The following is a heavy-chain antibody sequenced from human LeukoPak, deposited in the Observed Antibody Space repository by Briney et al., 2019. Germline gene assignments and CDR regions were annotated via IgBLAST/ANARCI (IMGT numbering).Heavy chain of an antibody. CDR1: GNSISSSSYY. D-gene: IGHD3-22*01. CDR3: ARASYSYDISGWVPFDY. Sequence: SETLSLTCTVSGNSISSSSYYWNCIRQPAGKGLEWIVEINHSGITHYNPSLKSRVTISGDTSENQFSLRLSSVTAADTAVYYCARASYSYDISGWVPFDYWGQGTLVTVSS. CDR2: INHSGIT. J-gene: IGHJ4*02. V-gene: IGHV4-39*07.